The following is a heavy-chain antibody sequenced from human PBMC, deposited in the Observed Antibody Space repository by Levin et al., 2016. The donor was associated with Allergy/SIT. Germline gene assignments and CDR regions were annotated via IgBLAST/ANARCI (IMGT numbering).Heavy chain of an antibody. D-gene: IGHD5-18*01. CDR3: ARTRIQLWYFDY. Sequence: SETLSLTCTVSGGSISSYYWSWIRQPPGKGLEWIGYIYYSGSTNYNPSLKSRVTKSVDTSKNQFSLKLSSVTAADTAVYYCARTRIQLWYFDYWGQGTLVTVSS. V-gene: IGHV4-59*01. J-gene: IGHJ4*02. CDR1: GGSISSYY. CDR2: IYYSGST.